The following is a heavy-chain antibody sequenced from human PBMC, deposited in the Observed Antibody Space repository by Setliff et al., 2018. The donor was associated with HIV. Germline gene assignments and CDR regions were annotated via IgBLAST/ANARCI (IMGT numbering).Heavy chain of an antibody. CDR3: ARGGTIFGVVISNYYYMDV. D-gene: IGHD3-3*01. V-gene: IGHV1-2*02. CDR2: INPNSGGT. J-gene: IGHJ6*03. CDR1: GYTFTGYD. Sequence: GASVKVSCKASGYTFTGYDMHWVRQAPGQGLEWMGWINPNSGGTNYAQKFQGRVTMTRDTSISTAYMELSRLRSDDTAVYYCARGGTIFGVVISNYYYMDVWGKGTTVTVSS.